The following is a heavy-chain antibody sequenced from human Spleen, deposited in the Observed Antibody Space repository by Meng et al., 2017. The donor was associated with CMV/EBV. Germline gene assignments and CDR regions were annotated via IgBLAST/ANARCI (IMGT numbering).Heavy chain of an antibody. D-gene: IGHD3-10*01. J-gene: IGHJ4*02. V-gene: IGHV3-21*01. CDR1: GLHCNVYG. CDR3: ARAPAIRPPDY. CDR2: ISIDSADT. Sequence: CAGNGLHCNVYGMNWCSRAAGKGRERVLSISIDSADTYFADSVRGRFTISRDNSKNSLYLQMNSLRGEDTAVYYCARAPAIRPPDYWGQGTLVTVSS.